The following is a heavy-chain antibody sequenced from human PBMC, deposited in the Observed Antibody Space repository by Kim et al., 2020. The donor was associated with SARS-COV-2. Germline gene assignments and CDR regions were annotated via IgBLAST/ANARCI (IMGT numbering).Heavy chain of an antibody. CDR2: IYYSGST. CDR1: GGSISSGGYY. V-gene: IGHV4-31*03. CDR3: ARGYSGYDKNSDY. D-gene: IGHD5-12*01. Sequence: SETLSLTCTVSGGSISSGGYYWSWIRQHPGKGLEWIGYIYYSGSTYYNPSLKSRVTISVDTSKNQFSLKLSSVTAADTAVYYCARGYSGYDKNSDYWGQGTLVTVSS. J-gene: IGHJ4*02.